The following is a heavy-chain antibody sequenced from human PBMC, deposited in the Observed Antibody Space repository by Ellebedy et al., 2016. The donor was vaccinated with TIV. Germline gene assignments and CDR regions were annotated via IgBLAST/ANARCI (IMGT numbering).Heavy chain of an antibody. CDR1: GGSLTNHF. D-gene: IGHD6-13*01. Sequence: MPGGSLRLSCTVSGGSLTNHFWSWIRQPPGQGLEWIASIHYSGTTNYNPSLKNRVTISVDTSVNQISLTLMTSVSAADTAVYCCARVAITAAVGGGFFDLWGRGALVTVSS. V-gene: IGHV4-59*11. CDR3: ARVAITAAVGGGFFDL. CDR2: IHYSGTT. J-gene: IGHJ2*01.